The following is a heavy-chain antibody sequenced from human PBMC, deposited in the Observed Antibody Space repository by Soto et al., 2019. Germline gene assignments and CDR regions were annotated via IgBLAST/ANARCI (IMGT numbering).Heavy chain of an antibody. CDR1: GGTFSSYA. V-gene: IGHV1-69*06. Sequence: SVKVSCKASGGTFSSYAISWVRQAPGQGLEWMGGIIPIFGTANYAQKFQGRVTITADKSTSTAYMELSRLRSEDTAVYYCARARIRMTMIVVDSDAFDIWGQGTMVTVSS. J-gene: IGHJ3*02. D-gene: IGHD3-22*01. CDR3: ARARIRMTMIVVDSDAFDI. CDR2: IIPIFGTA.